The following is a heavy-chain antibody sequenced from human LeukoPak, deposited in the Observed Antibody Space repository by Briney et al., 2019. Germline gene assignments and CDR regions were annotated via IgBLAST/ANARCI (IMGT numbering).Heavy chain of an antibody. V-gene: IGHV4-38-2*02. Sequence: SETLSLTCTVSGYSISSGYYWGWIRQPPGKGLEWIGSTYHSGSTYYNPSLKSRVTISVDTSKNQFSLKLSSVTAADTAVYYCAKDWIAVAGNFLFDYWGQGTLVTVSS. J-gene: IGHJ4*02. CDR1: GYSISSGYY. CDR3: AKDWIAVAGNFLFDY. D-gene: IGHD6-19*01. CDR2: TYHSGST.